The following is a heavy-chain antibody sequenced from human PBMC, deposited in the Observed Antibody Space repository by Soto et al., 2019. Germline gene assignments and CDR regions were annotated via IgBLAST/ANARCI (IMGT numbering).Heavy chain of an antibody. CDR2: ISGSGGST. Sequence: GGSLRLSCAASGFTFSSYAMSWVRQAPGKGLEWVSAISGSGGSTYYADSVKGRFTISIDNSKNTLYLQMNSLRAEDTAVYYCAKDQLHGDYPLKWGQGTLVTVSS. J-gene: IGHJ4*02. CDR1: GFTFSSYA. D-gene: IGHD4-17*01. V-gene: IGHV3-23*01. CDR3: AKDQLHGDYPLK.